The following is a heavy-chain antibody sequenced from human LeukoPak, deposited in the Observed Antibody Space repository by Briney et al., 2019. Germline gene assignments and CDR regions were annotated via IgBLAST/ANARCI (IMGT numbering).Heavy chain of an antibody. Sequence: PGGSLRLSCAASGXTFSSQWMFWVRQAPGKGLEWVSYISSSGNTISYADSVKGRFTISRDNAKNSLYLQVISLRAEDTAVYYCARGPSIAARYDAFDIWGQGTMVTVSS. CDR1: GXTFSSQW. J-gene: IGHJ3*02. CDR3: ARGPSIAARYDAFDI. CDR2: ISSSGNTI. D-gene: IGHD6-6*01. V-gene: IGHV3-48*04.